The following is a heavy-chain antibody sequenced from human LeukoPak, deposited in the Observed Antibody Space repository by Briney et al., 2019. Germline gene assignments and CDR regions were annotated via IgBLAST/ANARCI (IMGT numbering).Heavy chain of an antibody. V-gene: IGHV3-21*01. Sequence: PGGSLRLSCAASGFTFSSYSMNWVRQAPGKGLEWVSSISGSSSYIYYADSVKGRFTISRDNAKNSLYLQMNSLRAGDTAVYYCARDEATIFGVIIIKGVDDAFDIWGRGTMVTVSS. CDR3: ARDEATIFGVIIIKGVDDAFDI. CDR1: GFTFSSYS. J-gene: IGHJ3*02. D-gene: IGHD3-3*01. CDR2: ISGSSSYI.